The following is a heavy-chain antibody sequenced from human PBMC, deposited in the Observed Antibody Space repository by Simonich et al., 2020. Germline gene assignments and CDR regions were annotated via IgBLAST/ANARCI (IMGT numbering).Heavy chain of an antibody. CDR2: ISSMSSYK. D-gene: IGHD6-13*01. Sequence: EVQLVESGGGLVKPGGSLSLSCAASGFTFSSYSLNWVRQAPGKGLELVPSISSMSSYKTYADSVKGLFTISRDNAKNSLYLQMNSLRAEDTAVYYCARDAAGDYWGQGTLVTVSS. V-gene: IGHV3-21*01. CDR3: ARDAAGDY. CDR1: GFTFSSYS. J-gene: IGHJ4*02.